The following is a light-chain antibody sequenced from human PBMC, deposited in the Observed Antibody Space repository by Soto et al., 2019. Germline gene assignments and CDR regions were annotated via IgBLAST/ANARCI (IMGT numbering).Light chain of an antibody. Sequence: AIRMTQSPSSFSASTGDRVTITCRASQGISSYLAWYQQKPGKAPKLLIYAASTLQSGVPSRFSGSGSGTDITLTIISLQSEDFSTYYCQQYYSYPFTFGPGTKVDIK. CDR2: AAS. CDR1: QGISSY. J-gene: IGKJ3*01. CDR3: QQYYSYPFT. V-gene: IGKV1-8*01.